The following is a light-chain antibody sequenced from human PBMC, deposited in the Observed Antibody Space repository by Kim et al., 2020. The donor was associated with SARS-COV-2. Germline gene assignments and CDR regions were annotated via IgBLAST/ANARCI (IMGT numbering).Light chain of an antibody. CDR2: GNN. CDR3: QSYDSSLSAYV. V-gene: IGLV1-40*01. Sequence: RVTISCTGSSSNIGAGYAVHWYQQLPGAAPKLLIYGNNNRPSGVPDRLSASKSGTSASLAITGLQAEDEADYYCQSYDSSLSAYVFGTGTKVTVL. J-gene: IGLJ1*01. CDR1: SSNIGAGYA.